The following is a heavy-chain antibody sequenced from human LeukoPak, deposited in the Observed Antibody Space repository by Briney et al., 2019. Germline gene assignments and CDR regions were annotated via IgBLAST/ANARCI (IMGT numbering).Heavy chain of an antibody. J-gene: IGHJ6*03. CDR2: ISGSGGST. D-gene: IGHD3-10*01. CDR1: GFTFSSYG. V-gene: IGHV3-23*01. CDR3: ARGGVNTMVRGVIRYYYMDV. Sequence: GGTLRLSCAASGFTFSSYGMSWVRQAPGKGLEWVSAISGSGGSTYYADSVKGRFTISRDNSKNTLYLQMNSLRAEDTAVYYCARGGVNTMVRGVIRYYYMDVWGKGTTVTVSS.